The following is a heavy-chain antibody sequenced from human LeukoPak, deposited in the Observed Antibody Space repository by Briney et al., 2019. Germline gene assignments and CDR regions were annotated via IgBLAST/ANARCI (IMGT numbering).Heavy chain of an antibody. V-gene: IGHV4-39*07. D-gene: IGHD6-13*01. CDR3: ARDQGDSSSWSQIDY. CDR1: GGSISSGSYY. Sequence: SETLSLTCTVSGGSISSGSYYWGWIRQPPGKGLEWIGNVYYSGSTYYNPSLKSRVTISVDTSKNQFSLKLSSVTAAGTAVYYCARDQGDSSSWSQIDYWGQGTLVTVSS. CDR2: VYYSGST. J-gene: IGHJ4*02.